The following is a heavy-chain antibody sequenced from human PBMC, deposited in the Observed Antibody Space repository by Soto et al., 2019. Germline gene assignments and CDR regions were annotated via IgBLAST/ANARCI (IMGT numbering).Heavy chain of an antibody. D-gene: IGHD1-1*01. Sequence: QVQLVQSGAEVKKPGSSVKVSCKASGGTFSSYAISWVRQAPGQGLEWMGGIIPIFGTANYAQKFQGRATITADESTSTAYMELSSLRSEDTAVYYCARDHDRTTPYYYYGMDVWGQGTTVTVSS. CDR1: GGTFSSYA. CDR2: IIPIFGTA. CDR3: ARDHDRTTPYYYYGMDV. V-gene: IGHV1-69*12. J-gene: IGHJ6*02.